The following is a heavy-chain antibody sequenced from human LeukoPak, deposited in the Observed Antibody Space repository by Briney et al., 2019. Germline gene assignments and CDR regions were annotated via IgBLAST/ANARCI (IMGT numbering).Heavy chain of an antibody. J-gene: IGHJ4*02. CDR1: GFTFSSYA. V-gene: IGHV3-23*01. CDR2: ISGSGGST. Sequence: GGSLRLSCAASGFTFSSYAMSWVRQAPGKGLEWVSAISGSGGSTYYADSVKGRFTISRDNSKNTLYLQMNSLRAEDTAVYYCAKDRYYDFWSGYHTHFDYWGQGTLVTVSS. D-gene: IGHD3-3*01. CDR3: AKDRYYDFWSGYHTHFDY.